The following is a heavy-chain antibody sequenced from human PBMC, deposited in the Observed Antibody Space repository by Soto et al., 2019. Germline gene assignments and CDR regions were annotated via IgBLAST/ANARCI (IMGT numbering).Heavy chain of an antibody. V-gene: IGHV4-34*01. D-gene: IGHD6-6*01. CDR2: INHSGST. CDR3: ARGDSSSPAGDYYYYYYMDV. CDR1: GGSFSGYY. J-gene: IGHJ6*03. Sequence: PSETMSLTCAVYGGSFSGYYWSWIRQPPGKGLEWIGEINHSGSTNYNPSLKSRVTISVDTSKNQFSLKLSSVTAADTAVYYCARGDSSSPAGDYYYYYYMDVWGKGTTVTVSS.